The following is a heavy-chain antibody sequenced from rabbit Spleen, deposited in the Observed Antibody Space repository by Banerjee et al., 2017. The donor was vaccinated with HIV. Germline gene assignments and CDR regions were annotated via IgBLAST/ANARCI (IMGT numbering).Heavy chain of an antibody. Sequence: QSLEESGGDLVKPGASLTLTCTASGFSFSSSDYMCWVRQAPGKGLEWISCIAGDSSGFTYSATWAKGRFTCSKTSSTTVTLQMTSLTAADRAAYFCARDLVGVIGWNFYLWGPGTLVTVS. D-gene: IGHD1-1*01. CDR1: GFSFSSSDY. CDR3: ARDLVGVIGWNFYL. V-gene: IGHV1S40*01. J-gene: IGHJ4*01. CDR2: IAGDSSGFT.